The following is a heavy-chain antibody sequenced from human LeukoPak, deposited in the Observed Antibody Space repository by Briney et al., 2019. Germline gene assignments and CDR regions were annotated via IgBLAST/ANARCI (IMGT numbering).Heavy chain of an antibody. V-gene: IGHV4-59*11. CDR2: MSYSGHT. CDR1: GGYLGSHY. J-gene: IGHJ4*01. Sequence: SETLSLTCTVSGGYLGSHYWTWIRQPPGKGLEWIVSMSYSGHTYYNPSLKSRVTTSIDTSKNQLSLNLKSVTAADTAVYYCARDRDVDDFDSWGHGTLVTVSS. CDR3: ARDRDVDDFDS. D-gene: IGHD2-15*01.